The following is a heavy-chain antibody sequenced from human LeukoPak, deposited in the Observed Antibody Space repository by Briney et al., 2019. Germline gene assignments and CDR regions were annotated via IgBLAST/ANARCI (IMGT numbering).Heavy chain of an antibody. Sequence: GGSVKLSCEASGYTFSSYDMHWVRQATGQGLEWVSAIDTDGDTYNSAYMKHRFTIFSENAKNCSYHLMHSRRAGDTAVYYYARGGSGYGQIDYWGQGTLVTVSS. CDR2: IDTDGDT. CDR3: ARGGSGYGQIDY. CDR1: GYTFSSYD. J-gene: IGHJ4*02. V-gene: IGHV3-13*01. D-gene: IGHD3-3*01.